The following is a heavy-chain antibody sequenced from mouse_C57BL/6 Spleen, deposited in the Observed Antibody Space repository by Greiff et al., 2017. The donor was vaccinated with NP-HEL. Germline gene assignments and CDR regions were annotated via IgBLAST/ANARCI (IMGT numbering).Heavy chain of an antibody. V-gene: IGHV1-5*01. CDR1: GYTFSSYW. CDR3: KRDNTKDY. J-gene: IGHJ4*01. Sequence: VQLKQSGTVPARPGASVKMSCKTSGYTFSSYWMHWVKQRPGQGLEWIGAIYPGTSDTSYNQKFKGKAKQAAVTAASAAYMELSSLTNEDSAVYYYKRDNTKDYWGQGTTVTVSS. CDR2: IYPGTSDT.